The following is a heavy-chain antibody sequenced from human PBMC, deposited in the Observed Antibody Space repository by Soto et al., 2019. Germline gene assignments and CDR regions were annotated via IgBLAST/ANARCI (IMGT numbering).Heavy chain of an antibody. D-gene: IGHD3-10*01. CDR2: ISGSGGST. CDR3: AMSPPGTSRFSWFDP. CDR1: GFTFSSYA. V-gene: IGHV3-23*01. J-gene: IGHJ5*02. Sequence: GGSLRLSCAASGFTFSSYAMSWVRQAPGKGLEWVSAISGSGGSTYYADSVKGRFTISRDNSKNTLYLQMNSLRAEDTAVYYCAMSPPGTSRFSWFDPWGQGTLVTVSS.